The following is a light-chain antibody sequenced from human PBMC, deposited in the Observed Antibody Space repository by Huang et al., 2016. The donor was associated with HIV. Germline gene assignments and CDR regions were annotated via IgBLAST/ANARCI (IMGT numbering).Light chain of an antibody. Sequence: DIQMTQSPSSLSASVGDRVTIACRASPSIRKFLNWYQQKPGEAPKLLRHSASSWQSGGPSRFSGSGSGTDFTVTITSLQPEDFATYYCQQTDNIPRTFGQGTKVVIK. CDR1: PSIRKF. CDR2: SAS. V-gene: IGKV1-39*01. J-gene: IGKJ1*01. CDR3: QQTDNIPRT.